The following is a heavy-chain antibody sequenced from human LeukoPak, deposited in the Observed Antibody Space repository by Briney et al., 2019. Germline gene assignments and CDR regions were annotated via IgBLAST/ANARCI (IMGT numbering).Heavy chain of an antibody. CDR1: GYTFTSYA. CDR3: ARILKGRGEFDY. V-gene: IGHV1-18*01. J-gene: IGHJ4*02. Sequence: ASVKVSCKASGYTFTSYAMNWVRQAPGQGLEWMGWISAYNGNTNYAQKLQGRVTMTTDTSTSTAYMELRSLRSDDTAVYYCARILKGRGEFDYWGQGTLVTVSS. D-gene: IGHD3-10*01. CDR2: ISAYNGNT.